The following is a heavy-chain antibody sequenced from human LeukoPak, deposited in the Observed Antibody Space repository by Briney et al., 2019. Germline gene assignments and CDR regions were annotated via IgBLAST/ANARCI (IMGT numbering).Heavy chain of an antibody. Sequence: GESLKISCKGSGYSFASYWISWVRQMPGKGLEWTGRIDPSDSYTNYSPSFQGHVTISADKSISTAYLQWSSLKASDTAMYYCARHKPTHRVTKIGMDVWGQGTSVTVSS. CDR3: ARHKPTHRVTKIGMDV. CDR2: IDPSDSYT. V-gene: IGHV5-10-1*01. D-gene: IGHD4-11*01. J-gene: IGHJ6*02. CDR1: GYSFASYW.